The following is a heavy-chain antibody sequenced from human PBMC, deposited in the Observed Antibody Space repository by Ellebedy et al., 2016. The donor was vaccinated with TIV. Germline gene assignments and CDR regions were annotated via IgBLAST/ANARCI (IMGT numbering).Heavy chain of an antibody. D-gene: IGHD3-16*01. V-gene: IGHV5-51*01. CDR3: ARQSQGGGESGVFDL. J-gene: IGHJ3*01. CDR1: GYSFTNNW. Sequence: PGGSLRLSCEGSGYSFTNNWISWVRQMPGKGLEWMGVISPADSHLRSSPSFQGQVTIPADKSISTAYLQWSSRKPSDSAMYYCARQSQGGGESGVFDLWGQGTLLTVSS. CDR2: ISPADSHL.